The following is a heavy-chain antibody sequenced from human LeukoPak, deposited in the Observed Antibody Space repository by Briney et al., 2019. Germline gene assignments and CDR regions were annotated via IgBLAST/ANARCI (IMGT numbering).Heavy chain of an antibody. V-gene: IGHV3-7*01. Sequence: GGSLRLSCEVAGFTLRRYWLSWVSQAPGKGLEWVAKIKKDGSEKYYAESVKGRFTISRDNAKNSLHVQMNSLRAEDTAVYFWTRDYDFGPPYYSGQGTLVSASS. CDR1: GFTLRRYW. J-gene: IGHJ4*02. CDR2: IKKDGSEK. D-gene: IGHD3-3*01. CDR3: TRDYDFGPPYY.